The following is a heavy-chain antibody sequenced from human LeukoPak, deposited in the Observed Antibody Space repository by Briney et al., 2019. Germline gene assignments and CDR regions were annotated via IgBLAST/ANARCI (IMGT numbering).Heavy chain of an antibody. V-gene: IGHV4-59*08. CDR3: ASPSTIGYSSAWYVLADAFDI. CDR2: IYYSGST. J-gene: IGHJ3*02. CDR1: GGSISSYY. Sequence: TSETLSLTCTVSGGSISSYYWSWIRQPPGKGLEWIGYIYYSGSTNYNPSLKSRVTISVDTSKNQFSLKLNSVTAADTAVYYCASPSTIGYSSAWYVLADAFDIWGQGTMVTVSS. D-gene: IGHD6-19*01.